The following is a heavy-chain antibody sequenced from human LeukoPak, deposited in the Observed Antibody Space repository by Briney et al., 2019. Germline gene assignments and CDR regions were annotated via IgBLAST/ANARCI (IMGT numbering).Heavy chain of an antibody. J-gene: IGHJ4*02. Sequence: GGSLRLSCAASGFTFKDYWMSWVRQAPGKGPEWVANINKEGNEEHFVDSVKGRFTVSRDSAKNSLFLQMNSLRAEDTAVYYCARVIAAAASDYWGQGTLVTVSS. CDR1: GFTFKDYW. D-gene: IGHD6-13*01. CDR3: ARVIAAAASDY. CDR2: INKEGNEE. V-gene: IGHV3-7*01.